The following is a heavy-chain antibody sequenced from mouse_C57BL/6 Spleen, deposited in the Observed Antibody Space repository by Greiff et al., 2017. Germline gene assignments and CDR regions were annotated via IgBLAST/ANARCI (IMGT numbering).Heavy chain of an antibody. CDR2: IHPNSGST. CDR3: AREEGPSRFAY. CDR1: GYTFTSYW. V-gene: IGHV1-64*01. D-gene: IGHD3-3*01. Sequence: QVQLKQPGAELVKPGASVKLSCKASGYTFTSYWMHWVKQRPGQGLEWIGLIHPNSGSTNYNEKFKSKATLTVDKSSSTAYMQRSSLTSEDSAVYYCAREEGPSRFAYWGQGTLVTVSA. J-gene: IGHJ3*01.